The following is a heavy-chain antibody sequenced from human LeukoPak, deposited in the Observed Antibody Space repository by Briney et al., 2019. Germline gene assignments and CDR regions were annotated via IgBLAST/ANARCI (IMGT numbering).Heavy chain of an antibody. CDR2: ISGSGGST. V-gene: IGHV3-23*01. CDR3: AKDPYSGSYFDY. J-gene: IGHJ4*02. Sequence: PGGSLRLSCAASGFTFSSYAMSWVRQAPGKGLEWGSAISGSGGSTYYADSVKGRFTISRDNSKNTLYLQMNSLRAEDTAVYYCAKDPYSGSYFDYWGQGTLVTVSS. D-gene: IGHD1-26*01. CDR1: GFTFSSYA.